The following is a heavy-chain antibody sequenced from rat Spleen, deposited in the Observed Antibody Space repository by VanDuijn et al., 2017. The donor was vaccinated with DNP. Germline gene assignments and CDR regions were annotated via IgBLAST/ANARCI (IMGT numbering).Heavy chain of an antibody. CDR2: VWIGGTT. D-gene: IGHD1-1*01. J-gene: IGHJ2*01. V-gene: IGHV2-45*01. Sequence: QVQLEESGPGLMQPSETLSLTCSVSGFSLTSNGVGWVRQPSGKGLEWMGVVWIGGTTHISSIFKSRVSINRDTSRNQVFLEVKSLESEDAATYYCARDGQWDYLDYWGQGVMVTVAS. CDR1: GFSLTSNG. CDR3: ARDGQWDYLDY.